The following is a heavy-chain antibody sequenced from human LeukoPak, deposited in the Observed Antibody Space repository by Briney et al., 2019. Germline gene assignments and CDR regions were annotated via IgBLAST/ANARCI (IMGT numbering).Heavy chain of an antibody. CDR2: ISGRGGST. D-gene: IGHD3-3*01. CDR3: AIGRARYITIFGVVIAHFDY. V-gene: IGHV3-23*01. CDR1: GCTFSSYA. J-gene: IGHJ4*02. Sequence: GGSLRLSCAASGCTFSSYAMSWVRQAPGKGLEWVSAISGRGGSTYYADSVKGRFTSSRDNSKNTLYLQMNSLRAEDTAVYYCAIGRARYITIFGVVIAHFDYWGQGTLVTVSS.